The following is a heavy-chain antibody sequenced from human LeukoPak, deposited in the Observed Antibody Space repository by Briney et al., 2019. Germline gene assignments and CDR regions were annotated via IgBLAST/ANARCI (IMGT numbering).Heavy chain of an antibody. Sequence: PSETLSLTCTVSGGSISSSSYYWGWIRRPPGKGLEWIGSIYYSGSTYYNPSLKSRVTISVDTSKNQFSLKLSSVTAADTAVYYCLGLNAVAYYYDSSGYYPFDYWGQGTLVTVSS. D-gene: IGHD3-22*01. CDR3: LGLNAVAYYYDSSGYYPFDY. CDR2: IYYSGST. J-gene: IGHJ4*02. CDR1: GGSISSSSYY. V-gene: IGHV4-39*01.